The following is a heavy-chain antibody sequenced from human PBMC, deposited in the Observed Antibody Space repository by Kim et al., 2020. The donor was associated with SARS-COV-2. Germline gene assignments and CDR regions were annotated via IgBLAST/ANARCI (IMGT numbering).Heavy chain of an antibody. V-gene: IGHV3-74*01. CDR2: VNSDGSST. CDR1: GFTFSSHF. J-gene: IGHJ6*02. CDR3: ARGNYYGMDV. Sequence: GGSLRLSCAASGFTFSSHFMHWVRQAPGKGLVWVSRVNSDGSSTSYADSVKGRFTISRDNAKNTLYLQMNSLRVEDTAVYYCARGNYYGMDVWGQGTTVTVSS.